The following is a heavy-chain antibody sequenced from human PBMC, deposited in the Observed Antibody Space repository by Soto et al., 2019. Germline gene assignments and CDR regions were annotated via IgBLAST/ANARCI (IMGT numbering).Heavy chain of an antibody. V-gene: IGHV1-3*01. CDR3: ARGPSSGSFDY. CDR2: VNADNGDT. D-gene: IGHD6-19*01. Sequence: SVKVSCKASGYTFIGYTMHWLRQAPGQRLEWMGWVNADNGDTRYSQKFQGRLTMTRDTSASTVYVELSSLRSKDTAVYFCARGPSSGSFDYWRQGTLVTVSS. J-gene: IGHJ4*02. CDR1: GYTFIGYT.